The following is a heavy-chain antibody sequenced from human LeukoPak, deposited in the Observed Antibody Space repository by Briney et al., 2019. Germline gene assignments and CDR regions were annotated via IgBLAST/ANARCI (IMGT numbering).Heavy chain of an antibody. CDR1: GGSISSSSYY. CDR3: ARDYLEYHY. J-gene: IGHJ4*02. V-gene: IGHV4-39*07. Sequence: PSETLSLTCTVSGGSISSSSYYWGWIRQPPGKGLEWIGSIYYSGSTYYNPSLKSRVTISVDTSKNQFSLKLSSVTAADTAVYYCARDYLEYHYWGQGTLVTVSS. D-gene: IGHD3-3*01. CDR2: IYYSGST.